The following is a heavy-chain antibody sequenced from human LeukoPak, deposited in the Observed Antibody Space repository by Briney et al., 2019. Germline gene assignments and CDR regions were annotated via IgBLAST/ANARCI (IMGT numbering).Heavy chain of an antibody. J-gene: IGHJ4*02. CDR2: MNPNSGNA. CDR3: ARGLYYYGSVNFDY. Sequence: ASVKVSCKASGYTFTSYDINWVRQAIGQGLEWMGWMNPNSGNAGYAQKFQGRVTMTRNTSISTAYMELSSLRSEDTAVYYCARGLYYYGSVNFDYWGQGTLVTVSS. V-gene: IGHV1-8*01. D-gene: IGHD3-10*01. CDR1: GYTFTSYD.